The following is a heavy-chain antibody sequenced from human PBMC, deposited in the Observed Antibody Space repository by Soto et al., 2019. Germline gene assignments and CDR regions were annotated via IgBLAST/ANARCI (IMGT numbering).Heavy chain of an antibody. Sequence: QMQLQESGPGLVKPSETLSLICSVSGDSITAYYLSWLRQSPGKELEWIGYIYHNGETNYNPSLTSRVTIAADTSKTQFSLRLSSVTAADTGVYYCARDKGGEFLKASGMDVWGRGTTVIVSS. CDR1: GDSITAYY. D-gene: IGHD3-10*01. J-gene: IGHJ6*02. CDR3: ARDKGGEFLKASGMDV. CDR2: IYHNGET. V-gene: IGHV4-59*01.